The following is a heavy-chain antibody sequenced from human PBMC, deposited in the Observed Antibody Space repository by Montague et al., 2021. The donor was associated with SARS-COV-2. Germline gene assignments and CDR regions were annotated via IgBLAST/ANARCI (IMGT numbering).Heavy chain of an antibody. CDR2: IDWGDDK. CDR3: ARSNYDILTGYYTVFDY. D-gene: IGHD3-9*01. J-gene: IGHJ4*02. Sequence: PALVKPTQTLTLTCTFSGFSLSTSGMCVSWIRQPPGKALEWLALIDWGDDKYYSTSLKTRLTISKDTSKNQVVLTMTNMDPVDTATYYFARSNYDILTGYYTVFDYWGQGTLVTVSS. CDR1: GFSLSTSGMC. V-gene: IGHV2-70*01.